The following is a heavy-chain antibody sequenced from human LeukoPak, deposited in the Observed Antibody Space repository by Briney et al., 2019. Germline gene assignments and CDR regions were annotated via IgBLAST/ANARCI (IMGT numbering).Heavy chain of an antibody. D-gene: IGHD1-1*01. CDR2: IYTSGST. CDR3: ARGVHLYTDYYYYYMDV. CDR1: GGSISSYY. Sequence: SETLSLTCTVSGGSISSYYWSWIRQPPGKGLEWIGYIYTSGSTYYNPSLKSRVTISVDTSKNQFSLKLSSVTAADTAVYYCARGVHLYTDYYYYYMDVWGKGTTVTVSS. V-gene: IGHV4-4*09. J-gene: IGHJ6*03.